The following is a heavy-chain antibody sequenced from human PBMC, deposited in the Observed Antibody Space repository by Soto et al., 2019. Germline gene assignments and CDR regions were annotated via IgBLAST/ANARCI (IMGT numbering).Heavy chain of an antibody. CDR1: GGSTGSGGFY. J-gene: IGHJ6*02. V-gene: IGHV4-31*03. CDR3: ARNGYTYGMDV. Sequence: SETLSLTCTVSGGSTGSGGFYWSWIRQHPGKGLEWIGYIYYSGISYYNPSLKSRVSISLDTSRNQFSMTLNSVTAADTAVYYCARNGYTYGMDVWGQGATVTVSS. CDR2: IYYSGIS. D-gene: IGHD5-18*01.